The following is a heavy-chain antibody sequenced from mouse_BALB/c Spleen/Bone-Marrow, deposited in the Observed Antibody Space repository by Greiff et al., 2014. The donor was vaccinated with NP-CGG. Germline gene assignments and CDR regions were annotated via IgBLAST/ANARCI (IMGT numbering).Heavy chain of an antibody. CDR2: IDPANGNT. Sequence: VQLQQPGAELVKPGASVKLSCTASGFNIKDTYMHWVKQRPEQGLEWIGWIDPANGNTKYDPNFQGKATITADTSSNTAYLQLSSLTSEDTAVYYCARDYDYFFDYWGQGTTLTVSP. V-gene: IGHV14-3*02. J-gene: IGHJ2*01. CDR1: GFNIKDTY. CDR3: ARDYDYFFDY. D-gene: IGHD2-4*01.